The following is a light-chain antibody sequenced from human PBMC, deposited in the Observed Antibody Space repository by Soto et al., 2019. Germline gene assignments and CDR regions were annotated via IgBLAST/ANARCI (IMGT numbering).Light chain of an antibody. CDR1: QSVSSY. J-gene: IGKJ2*01. Sequence: EIVLTQSPATMSLSPGERATLSCRASQSVSSYLAWYQQKPGQAPRLLIYDASNRATVIPARFSGSGSGTDFALTICSLEPEDFAVYYCQQRSNWPPYTFGQGTKLEIK. V-gene: IGKV3-11*01. CDR2: DAS. CDR3: QQRSNWPPYT.